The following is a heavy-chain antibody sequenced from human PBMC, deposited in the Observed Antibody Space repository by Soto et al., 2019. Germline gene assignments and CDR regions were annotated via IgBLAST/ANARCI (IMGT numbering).Heavy chain of an antibody. J-gene: IGHJ5*02. CDR1: GFAFDVHS. V-gene: IGHV3-21*05. CDR3: VRGGGGGLFDP. D-gene: IGHD2-15*01. Sequence: GGSLRLSCEASGFAFDVHSMNWVRQVPGRGLEWLSYMSPGSRYPAYADSVKGRLTVSRDNAKRSLFLHMTSLTAEDTAIYYCVRGGGGGLFDPWGQGTMVTVSS. CDR2: MSPGSRYP.